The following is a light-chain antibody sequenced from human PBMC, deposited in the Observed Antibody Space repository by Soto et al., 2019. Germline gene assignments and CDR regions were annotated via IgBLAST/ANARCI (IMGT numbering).Light chain of an antibody. CDR1: QSVSTN. Sequence: EIVMTQSPGTLSVSPGERATLSCRASQSVSTNLAWYQQKPGQAPRLLIYGASTRATGIPASFSGSGSGTECTLTISSRQSEDFAFYYCQQYHSWAPITFGQGTRLDIK. V-gene: IGKV3-15*01. CDR3: QQYHSWAPIT. CDR2: GAS. J-gene: IGKJ5*01.